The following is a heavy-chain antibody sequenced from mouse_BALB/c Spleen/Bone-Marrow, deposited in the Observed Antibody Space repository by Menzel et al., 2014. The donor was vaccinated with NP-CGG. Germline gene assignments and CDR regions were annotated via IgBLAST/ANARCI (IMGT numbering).Heavy chain of an antibody. CDR3: AMYYYGSSLFAY. CDR2: IDPANGNT. J-gene: IGHJ3*01. Sequence: EVQGVESGAELVKPGASVKLSCTASGFNIKDTYMHWVKQRPEQGLEWIGRIDPANGNTKYDPKFQGKATITADTSSNTAYLQLSSLTSEDTAVYYCAMYYYGSSLFAYWGQGTLATVSA. V-gene: IGHV14-3*02. D-gene: IGHD1-1*01. CDR1: GFNIKDTY.